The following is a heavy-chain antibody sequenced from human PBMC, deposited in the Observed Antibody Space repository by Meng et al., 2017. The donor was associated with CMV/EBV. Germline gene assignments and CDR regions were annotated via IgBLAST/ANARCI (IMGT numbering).Heavy chain of an antibody. CDR2: IYYSVNP. Sequence: TVSGCSISSGDYYWSWLRQPPGKGLEWIGYIYYSVNPYYNPSLKSRVSISVDTSKNQFSLKVSSVTAADTAVYYCASTGDSVNWFNPWGQGTLVTVSS. D-gene: IGHD7-27*01. J-gene: IGHJ5*02. V-gene: IGHV4-30-4*08. CDR1: GCSISSGDYY. CDR3: ASTGDSVNWFNP.